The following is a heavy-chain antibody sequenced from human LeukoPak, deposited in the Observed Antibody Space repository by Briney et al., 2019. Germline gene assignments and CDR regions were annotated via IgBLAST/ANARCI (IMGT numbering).Heavy chain of an antibody. CDR2: IGGRGGST. D-gene: IGHD3-16*01. Sequence: PGGSLRLSCAASGFIFSDYGMGWVRQAPGKGLEWVSTIGGRGGSTYYADSVKGRFTISRDNAKNTLYLHMNSLRVEDTAVYYCARDALGLSYWGQGTLVTVSS. CDR3: ARDALGLSY. V-gene: IGHV3-23*01. J-gene: IGHJ4*02. CDR1: GFIFSDYG.